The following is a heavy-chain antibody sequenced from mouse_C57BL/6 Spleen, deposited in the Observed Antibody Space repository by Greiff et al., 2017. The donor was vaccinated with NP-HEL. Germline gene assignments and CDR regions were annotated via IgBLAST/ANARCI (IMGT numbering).Heavy chain of an antibody. CDR1: GFSLTSYA. J-gene: IGHJ4*01. CDR2: IWTGGGT. Sequence: VQRVESGPGLVAPSQSLSITCTVSGFSLTSYAISWVRQPPGKGLEWLGVIWTGGGTNYNSALKSRLSISKDNSKSQVFLKMNSLQTDDTARYYCARRYSNYVDYAMDYWGQGTSVTVSS. D-gene: IGHD2-5*01. CDR3: ARRYSNYVDYAMDY. V-gene: IGHV2-9-1*01.